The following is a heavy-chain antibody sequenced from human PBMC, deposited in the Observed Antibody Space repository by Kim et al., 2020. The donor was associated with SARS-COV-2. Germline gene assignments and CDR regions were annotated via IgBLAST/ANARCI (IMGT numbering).Heavy chain of an antibody. CDR1: GGSISTDY. J-gene: IGHJ4*02. V-gene: IGHV4-59*01. D-gene: IGHD1-1*01. CDR3: ARAFTTPDNS. CDR2: VYNSGST. Sequence: SETLSLTCTVSGGSISTDYWSWIRQPPGKGLEWIGYVYNSGSTSYNPSLKSRLILSVDTSKNQFSLRLISVTAADTAVYYCARAFTTPDNSWGQGTLVTV.